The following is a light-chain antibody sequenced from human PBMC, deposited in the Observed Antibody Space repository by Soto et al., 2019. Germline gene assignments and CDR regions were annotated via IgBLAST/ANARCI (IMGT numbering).Light chain of an antibody. CDR3: QQYYSTLYT. J-gene: IGKJ2*01. V-gene: IGKV4-1*01. CDR2: WAS. Sequence: DIVMTQSPDSLAVSLGERATINCKSSQSVLYSSKNKNYLAWYQQKPGQPPKLLIYWASTRESGVPDRFSGSGSGTDVTLTISSLQAEDVAVYYCQQYYSTLYTFGQGTKLEIK. CDR1: QSVLYSSKNKNY.